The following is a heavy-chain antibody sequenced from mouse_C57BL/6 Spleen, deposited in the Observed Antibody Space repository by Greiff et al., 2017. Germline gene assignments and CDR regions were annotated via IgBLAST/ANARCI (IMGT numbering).Heavy chain of an antibody. V-gene: IGHV5-6*01. D-gene: IGHD1-1*01. J-gene: IGHJ2*01. Sequence: EVQLQESGGDLVKPGGSLKLSCAASGFTFSSYGMSWVRQTPDKRLEWVATISSGGSYSYYPDSVKGRFTISRDNAKNTLYLQMSSLKSEDTAMYYCARLNYGSSYVDYWGQGTTLTVSS. CDR1: GFTFSSYG. CDR3: ARLNYGSSYVDY. CDR2: ISSGGSYS.